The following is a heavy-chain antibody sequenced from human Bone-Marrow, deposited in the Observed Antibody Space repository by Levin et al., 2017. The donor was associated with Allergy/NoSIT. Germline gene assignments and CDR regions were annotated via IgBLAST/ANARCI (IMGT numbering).Heavy chain of an antibody. D-gene: IGHD6-19*01. J-gene: IGHJ4*02. CDR2: IYPGDSDT. CDR3: ARQREGSSRGKDLDY. Sequence: GGSLRLSCKGSGYSFTDYWIGWVRQMPGKGPEWMGIIYPGDSDTTYSPSFQGQVTISADKSINPAYLQWSSLKASDTAMYYCARQREGSSRGKDLDYWGQGTLVTVSS. CDR1: GYSFTDYW. V-gene: IGHV5-51*01.